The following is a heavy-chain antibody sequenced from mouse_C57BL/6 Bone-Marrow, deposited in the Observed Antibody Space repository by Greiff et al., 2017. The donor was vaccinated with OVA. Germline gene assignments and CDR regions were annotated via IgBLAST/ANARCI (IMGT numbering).Heavy chain of an antibody. D-gene: IGHD4-1*01. V-gene: IGHV5-15*04. J-gene: IGHJ4*01. Sequence: EVKLEESGGGLVQPGGSLKLSCAASGFTFSDYGMAWVRQAPRKGPEWVAFISNLAYSIYYADTVTGRFTISRENAKNTLYLEMSSLRSEDTAMYYCARRRLGRAMDYWGQGTSVTVSS. CDR3: ARRRLGRAMDY. CDR1: GFTFSDYG. CDR2: ISNLAYSI.